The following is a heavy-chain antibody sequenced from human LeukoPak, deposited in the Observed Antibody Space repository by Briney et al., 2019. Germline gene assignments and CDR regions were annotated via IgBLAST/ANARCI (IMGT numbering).Heavy chain of an antibody. D-gene: IGHD5-24*01. CDR2: IIPIFGTA. J-gene: IGHJ4*02. CDR1: GGTFSSYA. V-gene: IGHV1-69*13. CDR3: ARERDGYNHGVFDY. Sequence: SVKVSCKASGGTFSSYAVSWVRQAPGQGLEWMGGIIPIFGTANYAQKFQGRVTITADESTSTAYMELSSLRSEDTAVYYCARERDGYNHGVFDYWGQGTLVTVSS.